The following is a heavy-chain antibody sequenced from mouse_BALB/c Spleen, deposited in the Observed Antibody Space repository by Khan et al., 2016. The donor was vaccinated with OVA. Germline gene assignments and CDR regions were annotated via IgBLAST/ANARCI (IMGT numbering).Heavy chain of an antibody. J-gene: IGHJ3*01. D-gene: IGHD2-2*01. V-gene: IGHV1S135*01. CDR2: IDPFSGGT. CDR1: GYSFTNYY. CDR3: TRHGFVAWFTY. Sequence: EDGPELMKPGASVKISCKASGYSFTNYYIHWVIQSHGKSLEWIGYIDPFSGGTTYNQKFKGKATLTVDKSSSTAYIHLSNLTSEDSTVYYCTRHGFVAWFTYWGQGTLVTVSA.